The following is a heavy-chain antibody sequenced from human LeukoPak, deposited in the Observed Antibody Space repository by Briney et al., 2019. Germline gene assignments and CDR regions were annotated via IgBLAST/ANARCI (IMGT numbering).Heavy chain of an antibody. D-gene: IGHD7-27*01. CDR2: ISASGSPI. CDR3: ARDENWAFDY. Sequence: GGSLRLSCAASGFTFTTYSMNWVRQAPGKGLEWLSYISASGSPIYYADSVKSRFTISRDNAKNSLYLQLNSLRAEDTAVYYCARDENWAFDYWDQGSLVTVSS. J-gene: IGHJ4*02. V-gene: IGHV3-48*01. CDR1: GFTFTTYS.